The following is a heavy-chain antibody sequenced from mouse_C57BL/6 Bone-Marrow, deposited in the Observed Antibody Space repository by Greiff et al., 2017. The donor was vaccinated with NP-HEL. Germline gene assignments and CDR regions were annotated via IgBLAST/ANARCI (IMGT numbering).Heavy chain of an antibody. CDR2: ISSGGSYT. V-gene: IGHV5-6*01. CDR1: GFTFSSYG. Sequence: EVMLVESGGDLVKPGGSLKLSCAASGFTFSSYGMSWVRQTPDKRLEWVATISSGGSYTYYPDSVKGRFTISRDNAKNTLYLQMSSLKSEDTAMYYCARHPNWDVRSLFYAMDYWGQGTSVTVSS. D-gene: IGHD4-1*01. J-gene: IGHJ4*01. CDR3: ARHPNWDVRSLFYAMDY.